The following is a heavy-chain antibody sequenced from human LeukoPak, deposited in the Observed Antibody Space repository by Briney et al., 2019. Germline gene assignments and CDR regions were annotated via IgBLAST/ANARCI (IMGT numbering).Heavy chain of an antibody. CDR2: IFYSGTI. Sequence: SETLSLTCSVSGGSISSTPYYWGWLRQPPGKGLEWFGTIFYSGTIYYNPSLNSRVTISVDTSKNQFSLKLTSVTAADTAVHYCARHLSSITARWGPASSLAYWGQGTLVTVSS. CDR1: GGSISSTPYY. CDR3: ARHLSSITARWGPASSLAY. V-gene: IGHV4-39*01. J-gene: IGHJ4*02. D-gene: IGHD6-6*01.